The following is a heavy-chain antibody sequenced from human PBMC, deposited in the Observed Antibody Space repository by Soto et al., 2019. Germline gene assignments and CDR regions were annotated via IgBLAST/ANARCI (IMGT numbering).Heavy chain of an antibody. V-gene: IGHV4-4*02. Sequence: QVQLQESGPGLVKPSGTLSLTCAVSSGSISSSNWWSWVRQPPGKGLEWIGEIYHSGSTNYNPSLKSRVTISVDKSKNQFSLKLSSVTAADTAVYYCARVGRDYDFWSGYYRYVNWFDPWGQGTLVTVSS. CDR2: IYHSGST. CDR3: ARVGRDYDFWSGYYRYVNWFDP. CDR1: SGSISSSNW. D-gene: IGHD3-3*01. J-gene: IGHJ5*02.